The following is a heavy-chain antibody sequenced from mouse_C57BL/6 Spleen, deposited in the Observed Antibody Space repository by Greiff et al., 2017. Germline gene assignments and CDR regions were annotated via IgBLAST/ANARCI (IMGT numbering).Heavy chain of an antibody. V-gene: IGHV10-1*01. D-gene: IGHD2-1*01. CDR1: GFSFNTYA. CDR2: IRSKSNNYAT. J-gene: IGHJ1*03. Sequence: GGGLVQPKGSLKLSCAASGFSFNTYAMNWVRQAPGKGLEWVARIRSKSNNYATYYADSVKDRFTISRDDSESMLYLQMNNLKTEDTAMYYCVGHAPYYGNYEGYFDVWGTGTTVTVSS. CDR3: VGHAPYYGNYEGYFDV.